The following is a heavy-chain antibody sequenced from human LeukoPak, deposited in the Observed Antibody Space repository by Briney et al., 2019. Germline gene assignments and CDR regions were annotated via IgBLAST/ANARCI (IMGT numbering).Heavy chain of an antibody. J-gene: IGHJ4*02. Sequence: GGSLRLSCAASGFTFSSYAMSWVRQAPGKGLEWVSAISGSGGSTYYADSVKGRFTISRDNSKNTLYLQMNSLRAEDTAVYYCAKGRRGIQPTSPYFDYWGQGTLVTVSS. D-gene: IGHD5-18*01. V-gene: IGHV3-23*01. CDR2: ISGSGGST. CDR1: GFTFSSYA. CDR3: AKGRRGIQPTSPYFDY.